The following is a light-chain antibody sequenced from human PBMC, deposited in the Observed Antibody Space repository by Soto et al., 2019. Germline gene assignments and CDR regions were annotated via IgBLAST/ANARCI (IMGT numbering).Light chain of an antibody. CDR2: KAS. CDR3: QHYSNYPWT. V-gene: IGKV1-5*03. Sequence: DIQMTQSPSTLSASVGDRITITCRASQSITEWLAWYQQKPGKAPKLLIYKASSLQSGVPSRFSGSGFGTEFTLSISSLQPDDFATDYCQHYSNYPWTFGQGTKVEIK. CDR1: QSITEW. J-gene: IGKJ1*01.